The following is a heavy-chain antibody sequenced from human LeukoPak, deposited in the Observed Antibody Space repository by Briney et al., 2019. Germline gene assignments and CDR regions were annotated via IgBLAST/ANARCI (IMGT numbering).Heavy chain of an antibody. CDR2: IYYSGST. V-gene: IGHV4-59*12. CDR1: GGSISSYY. Sequence: SETLSLTCTVSGGSISSYYWSWIRQPPGRGLEWIGYIYYSGSTNYSPSLKSRVTISVDTSKNQFSLNLNSVTAADTAVYYCAREVGGDYDALDYWGQGTLVTVSS. CDR3: AREVGGDYDALDY. J-gene: IGHJ4*02. D-gene: IGHD4-17*01.